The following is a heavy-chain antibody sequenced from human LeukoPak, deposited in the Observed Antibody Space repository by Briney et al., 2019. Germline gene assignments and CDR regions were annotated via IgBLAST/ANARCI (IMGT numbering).Heavy chain of an antibody. D-gene: IGHD3-10*01. CDR2: MSNSGGST. CDR3: AKDDGSGFGRGYFDY. J-gene: IGHJ4*02. V-gene: IGHV3-23*01. CDR1: GFTFRRYA. Sequence: GGSLRLSCTASGFTFRRYAMSWVRQAPGKGLEWVSAMSNSGGSTYYADSVKGRFTISRDNSKNTLYPQMNSLRAEDTAVYYCAKDDGSGFGRGYFDYWGQGTLVTVSS.